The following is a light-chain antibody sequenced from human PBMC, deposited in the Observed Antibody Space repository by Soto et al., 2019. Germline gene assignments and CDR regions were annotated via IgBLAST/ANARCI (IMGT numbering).Light chain of an antibody. Sequence: QSVLTQPPSVSAAPGQKVTITCSGSTSNIGRNFISWYQQVPGTAPKLLIYDNNQRPLGIPDRFSGSKSGASGTLDISGLQTGDEADYYCGAWDTNLGDGVLGHGTKVT. CDR1: TSNIGRNF. CDR3: GAWDTNLGDGV. V-gene: IGLV1-51*01. CDR2: DNN. J-gene: IGLJ1*01.